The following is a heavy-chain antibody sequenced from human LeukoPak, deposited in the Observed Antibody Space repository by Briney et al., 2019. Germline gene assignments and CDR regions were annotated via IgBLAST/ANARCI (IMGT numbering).Heavy chain of an antibody. CDR3: AKDRDLYDYVWGSYRYEIDY. D-gene: IGHD3-16*02. J-gene: IGHJ4*02. Sequence: GGSLRLSCAASGFTFSSYIMHWVRQAPGKGLEWVAVILYDGSNKYYADSVKGRFTISRDNSKNTLYLQMNSLRAEDTAVYYCAKDRDLYDYVWGSYRYEIDYWGQGTLVTVSS. CDR2: ILYDGSNK. V-gene: IGHV3-30-3*01. CDR1: GFTFSSYI.